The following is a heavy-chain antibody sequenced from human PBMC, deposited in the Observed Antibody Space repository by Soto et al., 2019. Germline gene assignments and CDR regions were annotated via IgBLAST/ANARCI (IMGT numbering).Heavy chain of an antibody. J-gene: IGHJ5*02. CDR3: ARANLCSSRSIKA. CDR1: GGSFSGYY. CDR2: INHSGST. V-gene: IGHV4-34*01. D-gene: IGHD6-13*01. Sequence: SLTCAVYGGSFSGYYWSWIRQPPGKGLEWIGEINHSGSTNYNPSLKSRVTISVDTSKNQFSLKLSSVTAADTAVYYCARANLCSSRSIKAWGQGTLVTVSS.